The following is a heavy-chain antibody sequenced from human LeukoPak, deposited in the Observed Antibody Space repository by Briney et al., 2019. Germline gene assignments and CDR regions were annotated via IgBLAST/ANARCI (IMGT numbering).Heavy chain of an antibody. Sequence: PSETLSLTCTVSGGSISSGGYYWSWIRQHPGKGLEWIAFIYYSGSTYYNPSLKSRVTISVDTSKNQFSLKLSSVTAADTAVYYCARGRGALVTQYYFDYWGQGTLVTVSS. CDR3: ARGRGALVTQYYFDY. D-gene: IGHD2-8*02. CDR2: IYYSGST. CDR1: GGSISSGGYY. V-gene: IGHV4-31*03. J-gene: IGHJ4*02.